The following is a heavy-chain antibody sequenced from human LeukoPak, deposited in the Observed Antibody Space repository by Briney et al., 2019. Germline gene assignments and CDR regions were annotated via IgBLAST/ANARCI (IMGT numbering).Heavy chain of an antibody. V-gene: IGHV3-21*01. CDR2: ISSSSSYI. CDR1: GFTFSSYS. Sequence: GGSLRLSCAASGFTFSSYSMNWVRQAPGKGLEWVSSISSSSSYIYYADSVKGRFIISRDNAKNSLYLQMNSLRAEDTAVYYCARDGLLWFGELSFSYYYYYGMDVWGQGTTVTVSS. J-gene: IGHJ6*02. CDR3: ARDGLLWFGELSFSYYYYYGMDV. D-gene: IGHD3-10*01.